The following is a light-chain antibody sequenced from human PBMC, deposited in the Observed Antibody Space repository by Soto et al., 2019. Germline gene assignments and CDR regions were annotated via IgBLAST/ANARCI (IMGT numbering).Light chain of an antibody. Sequence: DIQMTQSPSTLSASVGDRVTITCRASQNVENYLAWYQQKPGKAPKLLIHKAYGLESGVQSRFGGSGYGTEFTLTIRSLQSDDFATYYCKQYNTYSGTFGQGTKVDIK. CDR2: KAY. V-gene: IGKV1-5*03. J-gene: IGKJ1*01. CDR1: QNVENY. CDR3: KQYNTYSGT.